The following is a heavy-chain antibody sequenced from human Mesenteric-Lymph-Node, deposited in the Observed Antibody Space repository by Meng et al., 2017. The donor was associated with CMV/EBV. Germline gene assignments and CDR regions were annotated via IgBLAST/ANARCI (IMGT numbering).Heavy chain of an antibody. J-gene: IGHJ4*02. CDR3: AGVPRYSSGWYGRDDY. D-gene: IGHD6-19*01. CDR1: GGSISTYY. V-gene: IGHV4-59*12. Sequence: GSLRLSCTVSGGSISTYYWTWIRRSPGKGLEWIGYISNSGTTNYNPSLKSRLTISVDTSKNQFSLKLSSVTAADTAMYYCAGVPRYSSGWYGRDDYWGQGTLVTVSS. CDR2: ISNSGTT.